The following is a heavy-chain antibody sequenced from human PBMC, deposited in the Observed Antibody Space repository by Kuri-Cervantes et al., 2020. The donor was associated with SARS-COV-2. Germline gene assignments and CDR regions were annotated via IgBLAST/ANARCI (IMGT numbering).Heavy chain of an antibody. Sequence: GESLKISCAASGFTFSSYAMHWVRQAPGKGLEWVAVRSYDGSNKYYADSVKGRLTISRDNSKNTLDLQRSSLRAEDTAVYYCARAAWGSAGTHYYYYGMDVWGQGTTVTVSS. CDR1: GFTFSSYA. V-gene: IGHV3-30-3*01. CDR2: RSYDGSNK. D-gene: IGHD6-19*01. CDR3: ARAAWGSAGTHYYYYGMDV. J-gene: IGHJ6*02.